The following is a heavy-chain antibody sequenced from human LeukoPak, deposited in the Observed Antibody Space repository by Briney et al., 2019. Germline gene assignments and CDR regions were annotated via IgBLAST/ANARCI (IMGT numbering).Heavy chain of an antibody. J-gene: IGHJ5*02. CDR3: ARDSARREWLLLGANWSDP. CDR2: INPSGGST. D-gene: IGHD3-22*01. Sequence: GASVKVSCKASGYTFTSYYMHWVRQAPGQGLEWMGIINPSGGSTSYAQKFQGRVTMTRDMSTSTVYMELSSLRSEDTAVYYCARDSARREWLLLGANWSDPWGQGTLVTVSS. CDR1: GYTFTSYY. V-gene: IGHV1-46*01.